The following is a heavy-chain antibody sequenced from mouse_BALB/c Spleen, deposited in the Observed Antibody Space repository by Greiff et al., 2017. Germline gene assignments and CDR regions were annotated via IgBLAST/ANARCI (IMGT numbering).Heavy chain of an antibody. Sequence: EVKVVESGGGLVQPGGSRKLSCAASGFTFSSFGMHWVRQAPEKGLEWVAYISSGSSTIYYADTVKGRFTISRDNPKNTLFLQMTSLRSEDTAMYYCARAPPKLLSHAMDYWGQGTSVTVSS. J-gene: IGHJ4*01. CDR2: ISSGSSTI. V-gene: IGHV5-17*02. CDR3: ARAPPKLLSHAMDY. D-gene: IGHD1-1*01. CDR1: GFTFSSFG.